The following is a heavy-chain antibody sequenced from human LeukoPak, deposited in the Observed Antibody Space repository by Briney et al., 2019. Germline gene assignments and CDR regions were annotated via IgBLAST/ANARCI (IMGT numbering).Heavy chain of an antibody. CDR2: IKSKTDGGTT. J-gene: IGHJ5*02. V-gene: IGHV3-15*01. D-gene: IGHD3-22*01. CDR3: TTGHDSSGYYYPTNWFDP. CDR1: GFTFSNAW. Sequence: PGGSLRLSCAASGFTFSNAWMSWVRQAPGKGLEWVGRIKSKTDGGTTDYAAPVKGRFTISRDDSKNTLYLQMNSLKTEDTAVYYCTTGHDSSGYYYPTNWFDPWGQGTLVTVSS.